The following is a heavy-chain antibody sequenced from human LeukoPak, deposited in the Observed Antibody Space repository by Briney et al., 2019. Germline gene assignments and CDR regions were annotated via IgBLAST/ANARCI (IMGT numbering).Heavy chain of an antibody. CDR2: IYYSGNT. Sequence: SETLSLTCTVSGGSISSRNYYWGWVRQSPGKGLGWIGSIYYSGNTYYNPSLRSRVTVSKDTSKNYFSLELSAVTAADTAVYYCARQVTFGYAYAYYFDYWGQGTLVTVSS. CDR1: GGSISSRNYY. J-gene: IGHJ4*02. V-gene: IGHV4-39*01. CDR3: ARQVTFGYAYAYYFDY. D-gene: IGHD3-16*01.